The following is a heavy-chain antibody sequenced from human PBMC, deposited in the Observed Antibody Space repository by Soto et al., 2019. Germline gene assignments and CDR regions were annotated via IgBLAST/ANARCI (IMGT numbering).Heavy chain of an antibody. CDR3: AKDRPRRTSGYFFDY. CDR2: ISNDGSEK. CDR1: GFLFRTYG. J-gene: IGHJ4*02. V-gene: IGHV3-30*18. D-gene: IGHD1-1*01. Sequence: GGSLRLSCEASGFLFRTYGMHWVRQAPGKGLEWVAVISNDGSEKYFADSVKGRFAISRDNSKKTLFLQMNSLRDDDTAVYYCAKDRPRRTSGYFFDYWGQGTPVTVSS.